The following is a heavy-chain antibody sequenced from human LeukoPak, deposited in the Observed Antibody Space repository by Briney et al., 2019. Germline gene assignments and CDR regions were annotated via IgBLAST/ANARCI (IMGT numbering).Heavy chain of an antibody. J-gene: IGHJ4*02. V-gene: IGHV3-30*18. Sequence: GGSLRLSCAASGFTFSSYGMHWVRQAPGKGLEWVAVISYDGSNKYYADSVKGRFTISRDNSKNTLYLQMNSLRAEDTAVYYCAKDRSYRLEGLADYCGQGTLVTVSS. CDR3: AKDRSYRLEGLADY. CDR2: ISYDGSNK. D-gene: IGHD1-26*01. CDR1: GFTFSSYG.